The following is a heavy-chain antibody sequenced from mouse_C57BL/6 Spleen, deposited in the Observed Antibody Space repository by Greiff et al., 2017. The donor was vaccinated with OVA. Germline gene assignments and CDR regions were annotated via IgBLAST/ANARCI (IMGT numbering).Heavy chain of an antibody. Sequence: EVKLMESGGGLVKPGGSLKLSCAASGFTFSSYAMSWVRQTPEKRLEWVATISDGGSYTYYPDNVKGRFTISRDNAKNNLYLQMSHLKSEDTAMYYCAREDLGRRAMDYWGQGTSVTVSS. D-gene: IGHD4-1*01. CDR2: ISDGGSYT. V-gene: IGHV5-4*01. CDR1: GFTFSSYA. J-gene: IGHJ4*01. CDR3: AREDLGRRAMDY.